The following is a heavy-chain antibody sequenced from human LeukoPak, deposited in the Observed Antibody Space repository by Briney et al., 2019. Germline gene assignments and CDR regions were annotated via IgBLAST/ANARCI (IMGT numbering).Heavy chain of an antibody. CDR2: ISSTTSYI. CDR3: ARDGPEDGFYFDY. V-gene: IGHV3-21*01. Sequence: GGSLRLSCAASGFTFSNYNMNWVRQAPGQGLEWVSSISSTTSYIYCADSAKGRFTISRDNAKNSLYLQMNSLRAEDTAVYYCARDGPEDGFYFDYWGQGTLVTVSS. J-gene: IGHJ4*02. CDR1: GFTFSNYN.